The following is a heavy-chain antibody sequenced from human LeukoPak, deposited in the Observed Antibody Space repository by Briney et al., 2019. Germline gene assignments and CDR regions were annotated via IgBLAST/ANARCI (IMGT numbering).Heavy chain of an antibody. CDR3: VRAYDSSGYWPEYFHH. V-gene: IGHV3-53*04. J-gene: IGHJ1*01. Sequence: PGGSLRLSCAASGFAVSNNYMSWVRKAPGKGLEWVSIIYGGGSTYYADSVNGRFTISRHNSKNTLFLQMNSLRTEDTAVYYCVRAYDSSGYWPEYFHHWGQGTLVTVSS. CDR2: IYGGGST. D-gene: IGHD3-22*01. CDR1: GFAVSNNY.